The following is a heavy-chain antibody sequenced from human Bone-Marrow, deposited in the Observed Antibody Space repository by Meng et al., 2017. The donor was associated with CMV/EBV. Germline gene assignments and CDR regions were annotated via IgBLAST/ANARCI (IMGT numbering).Heavy chain of an antibody. CDR3: ARGPRWLDP. Sequence: GESLKISCAASGFTFSSYSMNWVRQAPGKGLEWVSSISSSSSYIYYADSVKGRFTISRDNAKNSLYLQMNSLRVEDTAVYYCARGPRWLDPWGQGTLVTVSS. CDR1: GFTFSSYS. CDR2: ISSSSSYI. V-gene: IGHV3-21*01. J-gene: IGHJ5*02.